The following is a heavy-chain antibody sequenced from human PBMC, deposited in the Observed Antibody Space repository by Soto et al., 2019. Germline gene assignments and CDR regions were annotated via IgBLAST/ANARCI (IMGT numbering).Heavy chain of an antibody. V-gene: IGHV3-48*01. Sequence: EVHLVESGGGLVQPGGSLRLSCAASGFTFSDYNMNWVRQAPAKGLEWVSYISSSSSNIYYADSVKGRFTISRDNASNSLYLQMNSLGSEDTAKYYCARDGDGSSWPFYYLGQGTLVTVSS. D-gene: IGHD6-13*01. CDR3: ARDGDGSSWPFYY. CDR1: GFTFSDYN. CDR2: ISSSSSNI. J-gene: IGHJ4*02.